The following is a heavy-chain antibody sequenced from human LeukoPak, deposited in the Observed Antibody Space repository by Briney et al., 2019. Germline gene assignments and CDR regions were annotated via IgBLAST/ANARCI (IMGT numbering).Heavy chain of an antibody. J-gene: IGHJ4*02. Sequence: PGGSLRLSCSAAGFTFSDYAVTWVRQAPGKGLEWVGFIRNKANGATAEYAASVKGRFTISRDNAKNSLYLQMNSLRGEDTAVYYCARGYFGGCYLDWGQGTLVTVSS. CDR1: GFTFSDYA. CDR3: ARGYFGGCYLD. V-gene: IGHV3-49*04. D-gene: IGHD1-26*01. CDR2: IRNKANGATA.